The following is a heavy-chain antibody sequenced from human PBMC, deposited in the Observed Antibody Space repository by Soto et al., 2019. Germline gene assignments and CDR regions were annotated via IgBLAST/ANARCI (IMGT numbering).Heavy chain of an antibody. CDR1: GFTFSSYE. Sequence: GGSLRLSCAASGFTFSSYEMNWVRQAPGKGLEWVSYISSSGSTIYYADSVKGRFTISRDNAKNSLYLQMNSLRAEDTAVYSCAGATVYYYYGMDSWGQGTTVTVSS. CDR3: AGATVYYYYGMDS. J-gene: IGHJ6*02. CDR2: ISSSGSTI. V-gene: IGHV3-48*03.